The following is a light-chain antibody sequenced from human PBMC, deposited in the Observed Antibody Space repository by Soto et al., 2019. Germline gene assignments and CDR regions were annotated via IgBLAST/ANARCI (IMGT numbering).Light chain of an antibody. CDR2: AAS. V-gene: IGKV1-39*01. J-gene: IGKJ1*01. CDR3: QQSYSSPQT. Sequence: DIQMTQPPSSLSASVGDRVTITCRASQSISRYFNWYQXKPGKAPKLXIYAASSLLGGVPSRFSGSGSGTDFTLTISSLQPEDFEIYYCQQSYSSPQTFGQGTKVDIK. CDR1: QSISRY.